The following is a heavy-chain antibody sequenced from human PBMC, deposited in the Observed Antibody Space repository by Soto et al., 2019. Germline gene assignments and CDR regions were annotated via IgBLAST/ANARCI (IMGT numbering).Heavy chain of an antibody. D-gene: IGHD3-3*01. CDR3: ARKSRSAYYFDY. CDR1: GGSINDAEYY. V-gene: IGHV4-30-4*01. Sequence: SETLSLTCTVSGGSINDAEYYWTWIRQSPGKGLEWIGYIYYSGNTYYNPSLKSRVTISLDKSNNQFSLSLSSVTAADPAIYYCARKSRSAYYFDYWGQGALVTVSS. CDR2: IYYSGNT. J-gene: IGHJ4*02.